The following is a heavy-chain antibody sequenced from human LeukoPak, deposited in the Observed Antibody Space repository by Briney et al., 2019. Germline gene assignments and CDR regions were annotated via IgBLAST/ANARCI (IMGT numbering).Heavy chain of an antibody. CDR2: INPSGGST. CDR3: ARDSTPTYYSGTYYFEY. V-gene: IGHV1-46*01. J-gene: IGHJ4*02. CDR1: GYTFTSYY. D-gene: IGHD1-26*01. Sequence: ASVKVSCKASGYTFTSYYMHWVRQAPGKGLDWMGIINPSGGSTTYAQKFQGRVTMTRDTSTSTVYVELSSLRSEDTAVYYCARDSTPTYYSGTYYFEYWGQGTLVTVSS.